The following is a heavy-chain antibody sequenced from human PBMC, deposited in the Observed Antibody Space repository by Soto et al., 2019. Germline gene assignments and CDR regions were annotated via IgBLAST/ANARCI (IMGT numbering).Heavy chain of an antibody. D-gene: IGHD2-2*01. J-gene: IGHJ1*01. V-gene: IGHV3-30*02. CDR2: IWYDGSNK. CDR3: AKDAGYCISTSCPPAEYFQH. CDR1: GFTFSSYG. Sequence: PGGSLRLSCAASGFTFSSYGMHWVRQAPGKGLEWVAVIWYDGSNKYYADSVKGRFTISRDNSKNTLYLQMNSLRAEDTAVYYCAKDAGYCISTSCPPAEYFQHWGQGTLVFVSS.